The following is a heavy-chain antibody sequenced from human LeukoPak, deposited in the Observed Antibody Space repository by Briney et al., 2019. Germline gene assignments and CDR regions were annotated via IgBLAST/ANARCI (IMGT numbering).Heavy chain of an antibody. CDR3: AKRRITCSGGSCYAAGEFDP. Sequence: GGSLRLSCAASGFTFSSYAMSWVRQAPGKGLEWVSAISGSGGSTYYADSVKGRFTISRDNSKNTLYLQMNSMRAEDTAVYYCAKRRITCSGGSCYAAGEFDPWGQGTLVTVSS. D-gene: IGHD2-15*01. CDR1: GFTFSSYA. CDR2: ISGSGGST. V-gene: IGHV3-23*01. J-gene: IGHJ5*02.